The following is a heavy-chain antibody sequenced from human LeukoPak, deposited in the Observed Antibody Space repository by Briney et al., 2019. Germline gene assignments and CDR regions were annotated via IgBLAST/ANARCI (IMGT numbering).Heavy chain of an antibody. CDR1: GGSFSGYY. D-gene: IGHD2-2*01. CDR3: ARSSRSWSTFDN. Sequence: SETLSLTCAVYGGSFSGYYWSWIRQPPGKGLEWIGEINHSGSTNYNPSLKSRVTISVDTSKNQFSLRLSSVTAADTAVYYCARSSRSWSTFDNWGQGTLVTVSS. J-gene: IGHJ4*02. CDR2: INHSGST. V-gene: IGHV4-34*01.